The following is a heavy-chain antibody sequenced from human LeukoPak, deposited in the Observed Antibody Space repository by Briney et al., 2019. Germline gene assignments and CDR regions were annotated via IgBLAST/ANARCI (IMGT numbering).Heavy chain of an antibody. J-gene: IGHJ4*02. CDR2: IYTSGST. CDR1: GGSISSGSYY. V-gene: IGHV4-61*02. D-gene: IGHD6-13*01. Sequence: SQTLSPTCTVSGGSISSGSYYWSWIRQPAGKGLEWIGRIYTSGSTDYNPSLKSRVTISVDTSKNQFSLKLSSVTAADTAVYYCARQFVAAAGTGFDYWGQGTLVTVSS. CDR3: ARQFVAAAGTGFDY.